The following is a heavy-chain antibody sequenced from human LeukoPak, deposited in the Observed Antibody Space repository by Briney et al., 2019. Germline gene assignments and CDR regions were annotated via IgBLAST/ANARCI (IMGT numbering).Heavy chain of an antibody. V-gene: IGHV3-23*01. D-gene: IGHD2-15*01. CDR3: AKDDLNGGSSE. Sequence: GGSLRLSCAASGFTFSSYAMSWVRQAPGKGLEWVSAISGSGGSTYYADSVKGRLTISRDNSKNTLYLQMNSLRAEDTAVYYCAKDDLNGGSSEWGQGTLVTVSS. CDR1: GFTFSSYA. CDR2: ISGSGGST. J-gene: IGHJ4*02.